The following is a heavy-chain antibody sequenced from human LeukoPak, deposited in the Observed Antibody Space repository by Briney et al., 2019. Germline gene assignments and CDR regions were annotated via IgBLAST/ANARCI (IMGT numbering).Heavy chain of an antibody. J-gene: IGHJ4*02. CDR2: SYPRDSDT. D-gene: IGHD6-13*01. V-gene: IGHV5-51*01. Sequence: GESLKISCKGSGYSFTSYWIGWVRQMPGKGLEWMGISYPRDSDTRYSPSFQGQVTISADMSISTAYLQWSSLKASDTAMYYCARHFGMYSSSWRYPDYWGRGTLVTVSS. CDR3: ARHFGMYSSSWRYPDY. CDR1: GYSFTSYW.